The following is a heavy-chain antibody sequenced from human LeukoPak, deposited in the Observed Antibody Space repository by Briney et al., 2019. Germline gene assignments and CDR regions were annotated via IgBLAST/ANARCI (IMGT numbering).Heavy chain of an antibody. J-gene: IGHJ5*02. CDR1: GYTFTSYG. CDR2: NTAYTSNT. Sequence: ASVKVSCKASGYTFTSYGISWVRQAPGQGLEWMGWNTAYTSNTRYAPRFQGRITMTTDRSTATAYMELRSLKSDDTAVYYCARTYVRGATNWFDPWGQGTLVTVSS. V-gene: IGHV1-18*01. D-gene: IGHD3-10*02. CDR3: ARTYVRGATNWFDP.